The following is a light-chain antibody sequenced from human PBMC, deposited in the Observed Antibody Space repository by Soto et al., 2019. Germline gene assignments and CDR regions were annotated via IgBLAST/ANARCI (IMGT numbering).Light chain of an antibody. CDR1: SGHSSYI. CDR2: LEGSGSY. Sequence: QSVLTQSSSASASLGSSVKLTCTLSSGHSSYIIAWHQQQPGKAPRYLMKLEGSGSYNKGSRVPDRFSGSSSGADRYLTISNLQSEDEADYYCETWDSNTRVFGGGTQLTVL. CDR3: ETWDSNTRV. V-gene: IGLV4-60*03. J-gene: IGLJ3*02.